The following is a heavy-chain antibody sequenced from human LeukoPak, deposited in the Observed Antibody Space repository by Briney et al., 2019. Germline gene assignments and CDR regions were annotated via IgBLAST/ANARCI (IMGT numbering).Heavy chain of an antibody. D-gene: IGHD1-26*01. V-gene: IGHV4-34*01. CDR1: GGSFSGYY. J-gene: IGHJ4*02. CDR2: ISLSGLT. CDR3: SRESGAFSPFGY. Sequence: PSETLSLTCAVYGGSFSGYYWSWIRQPPGKGLEWIGEISLSGLTNYNPSLKSRVTMSLDKSKNHLSLNLTSVTAADTAVYYCSRESGAFSPFGYWGQGTLVTVSS.